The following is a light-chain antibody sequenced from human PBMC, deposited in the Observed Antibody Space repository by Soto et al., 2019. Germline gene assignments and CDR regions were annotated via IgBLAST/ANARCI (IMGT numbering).Light chain of an antibody. CDR2: RAS. CDR3: HQFGSSPLDT. V-gene: IGKV3-20*01. Sequence: ETVLTQSPGTLSLSPGERATLSCRASQTISSSFLAWYQQKPGQAPRLLIYRASRRAPGIPDRFSGSGSWTDFTLTISRLEPEAFAVYYCHQFGSSPLDTFGPGTKVEIK. J-gene: IGKJ3*01. CDR1: QTISSSF.